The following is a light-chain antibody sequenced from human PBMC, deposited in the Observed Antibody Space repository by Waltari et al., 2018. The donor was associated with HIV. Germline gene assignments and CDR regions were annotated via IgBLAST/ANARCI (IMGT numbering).Light chain of an antibody. CDR1: SSDIGGYDY. J-gene: IGLJ3*02. CDR3: SSYTSSISLVV. CDR2: EVA. Sequence: QSALTQPASVSGSLGQSITLSCTGTSSDIGGYDYLSWYQQHPGRAPKLLIFEVANRPSGVSSRFSASKSGNTASLTISGLQAEDEADYYCSSYTSSISLVVFGGGTKLTVL. V-gene: IGLV2-14*01.